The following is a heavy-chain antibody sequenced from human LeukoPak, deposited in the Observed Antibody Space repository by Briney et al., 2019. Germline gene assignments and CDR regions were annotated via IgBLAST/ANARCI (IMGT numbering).Heavy chain of an antibody. CDR2: ISSSGTTI. V-gene: IGHV3-48*03. D-gene: IGHD2-2*01. CDR3: ARGGYCSSSICYSLNAFDI. Sequence: GGSLRLSCAASGFTFSSYEMNWVRQAPGKGLEWVSYISSSGTTIYYADSVKGRFTISRDNAKNSLYLQMNSLRAEDTAVYYRARGGYCSSSICYSLNAFDIWGQGTMFTVSS. CDR1: GFTFSSYE. J-gene: IGHJ3*02.